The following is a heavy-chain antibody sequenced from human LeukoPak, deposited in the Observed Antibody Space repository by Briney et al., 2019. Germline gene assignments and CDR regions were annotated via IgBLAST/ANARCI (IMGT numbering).Heavy chain of an antibody. V-gene: IGHV1-2*02. Sequence: ASVKVSCKASGYTFTGYYMHWVRQAPGQGLEWMGWINPNSGGTNYAQKFQGRVTMTRDTSISTAYMELSRLRSDDTAVYYCARDSYDSSGLGHNWFDPWGQGTLVTVSS. CDR3: ARDSYDSSGLGHNWFDP. CDR1: GYTFTGYY. J-gene: IGHJ5*02. D-gene: IGHD3-22*01. CDR2: INPNSGGT.